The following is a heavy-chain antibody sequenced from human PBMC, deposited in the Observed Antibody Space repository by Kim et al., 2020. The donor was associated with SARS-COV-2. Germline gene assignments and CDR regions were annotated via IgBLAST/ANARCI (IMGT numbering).Heavy chain of an antibody. V-gene: IGHV3-23*03. CDR1: GFTFSSYA. CDR3: AKHVSPEYYDSSGPPGMDV. J-gene: IGHJ6*02. CDR2: IYSGGSST. D-gene: IGHD3-22*01. Sequence: GGSLRLSCAASGFTFSSYAMSWVRQAPGKGLEWVSVIYSGGSSTYYADSVKGRFTISRDNSKNTLYLQMNSLRAEDTAVYYCAKHVSPEYYDSSGPPGMDVWGQGTTVTVSS.